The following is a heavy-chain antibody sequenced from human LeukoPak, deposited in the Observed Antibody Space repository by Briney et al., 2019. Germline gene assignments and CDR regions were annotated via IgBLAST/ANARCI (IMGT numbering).Heavy chain of an antibody. CDR1: GGSISSGGYS. V-gene: IGHV4-30-2*01. CDR3: ARGQSPSDYYDSSGYPNPPFDY. CDR2: IYHSGST. D-gene: IGHD3-22*01. J-gene: IGHJ4*02. Sequence: SETLSLTCAVSGGSISSGGYSWSWIPQPPGKGLEWIGYIYHSGSTYYNPSLKSRVTISVDRSKNQFSLKLSSVTAADTAVYYCARGQSPSDYYDSSGYPNPPFDYWGQGTLVTVSS.